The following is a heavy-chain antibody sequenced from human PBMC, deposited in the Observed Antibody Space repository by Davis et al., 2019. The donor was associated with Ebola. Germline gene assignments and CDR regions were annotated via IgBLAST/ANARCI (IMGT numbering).Heavy chain of an antibody. V-gene: IGHV4-59*01. CDR3: AKSYGSGIKGREINWFDP. CDR1: VFSITSYS. D-gene: IGHD3-10*01. Sequence: MPSETLSLTCTVSVFSITSYSWSWIRQPPGKGLEWIGYIYYTVRTNYNPSLKSRVTISVDTSKNQFSLKLSSVTAADTAVYYCAKSYGSGIKGREINWFDPWGQGTLVTVSS. CDR2: IYYTVRT. J-gene: IGHJ5*02.